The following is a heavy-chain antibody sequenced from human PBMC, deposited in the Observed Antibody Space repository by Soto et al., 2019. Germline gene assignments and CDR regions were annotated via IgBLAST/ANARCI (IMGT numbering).Heavy chain of an antibody. Sequence: GGSLRLSCAASGFTFSSYGMHWVRQAPGKGLEWVAVISYDGSNEYYADYLKGRFTISRDNSKNTLFLQMNSLRVEDTAVYSCAKDLSVAAGRGDAFDIWGQGTMVTVSS. J-gene: IGHJ3*02. CDR3: AKDLSVAAGRGDAFDI. CDR2: ISYDGSNE. D-gene: IGHD6-13*01. V-gene: IGHV3-30*18. CDR1: GFTFSSYG.